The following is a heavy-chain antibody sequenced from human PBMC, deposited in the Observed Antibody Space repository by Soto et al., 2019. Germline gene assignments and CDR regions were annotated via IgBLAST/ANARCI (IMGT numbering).Heavy chain of an antibody. J-gene: IGHJ5*02. CDR1: GDSLSGYA. CDR2: IAFRGVT. V-gene: IGHV4-34*01. CDR3: ARKLEASIRHVEWFSYKWFDP. Sequence: SGTLSLTCDVHGDSLSGYAWSWIREPPGKGLEWIGEIAFRGVTNYHPHLKRRLSMSVATSKNRISLNVSSVTAADTALYFCARKLEASIRHVEWFSYKWFDPWGPGNLVT. D-gene: IGHD3-9*01.